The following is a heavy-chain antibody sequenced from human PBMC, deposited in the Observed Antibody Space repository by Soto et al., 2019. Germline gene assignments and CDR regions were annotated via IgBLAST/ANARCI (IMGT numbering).Heavy chain of an antibody. CDR3: ARADGGYAHGYYYYGMDV. D-gene: IGHD5-12*01. J-gene: IGHJ6*02. V-gene: IGHV3-48*01. Sequence: EVQLVESGGGLVQPGGSLRLSCAASGFTFSSYSMNWVRQAPGKGLEWVSYISSSSSTIYYADSVKGRFTISRDNAKNSLSLQRNSLRAEDTAVYSCARADGGYAHGYYYYGMDVWGQGTTVTVSS. CDR2: ISSSSSTI. CDR1: GFTFSSYS.